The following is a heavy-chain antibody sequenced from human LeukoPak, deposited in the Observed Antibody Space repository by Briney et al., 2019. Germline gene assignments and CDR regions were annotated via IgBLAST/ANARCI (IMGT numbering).Heavy chain of an antibody. J-gene: IGHJ4*02. CDR1: GFTFSMNA. V-gene: IGHV3-23*01. CDR3: AKGRIVGATTGGFDY. D-gene: IGHD1-26*01. CDR2: ISGSGGST. Sequence: GGSLRLSCAASGFTFSMNAMSWVRQAPGKGLEWVSAISGSGGSTYYADSVKGRFTISRDNSKNTLYLQMNSLRAEDTAVYYCAKGRIVGATTGGFDYWGQGTLVTVSS.